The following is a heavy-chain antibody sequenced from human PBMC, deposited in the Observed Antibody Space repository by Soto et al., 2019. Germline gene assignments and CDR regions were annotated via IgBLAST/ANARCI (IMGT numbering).Heavy chain of an antibody. CDR1: GFTFDDYA. D-gene: IGHD1-26*01. CDR2: ISGNSDEI. Sequence: HPRRSLILSCENSGFTFDDYAMNWVRQVPGEGLEWVSGISGNSDEIDYAASVKGRFTISRDNAKKSLYLQMHSLRADDTALYYCAIRTGSYYSDFDYWGQGTLVTVSS. CDR3: AIRTGSYYSDFDY. J-gene: IGHJ4*02. V-gene: IGHV3-9*01.